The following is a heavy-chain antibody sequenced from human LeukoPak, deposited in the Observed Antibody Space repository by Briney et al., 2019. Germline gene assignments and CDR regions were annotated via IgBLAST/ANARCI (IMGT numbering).Heavy chain of an antibody. D-gene: IGHD3-10*01. CDR3: ARDYYGSGSYSFDY. CDR2: ISSSSSTI. J-gene: IGHJ4*02. Sequence: GGSLRLSCAASGFTFSSYSMNWVRQAPGKGLEWVSYISSSSSTIYYADSVKGRFTISRDNAKNSLYLQMNSLRAEDTAVYYCARDYYGSGSYSFDYWGQGTLVTVSS. CDR1: GFTFSSYS. V-gene: IGHV3-48*01.